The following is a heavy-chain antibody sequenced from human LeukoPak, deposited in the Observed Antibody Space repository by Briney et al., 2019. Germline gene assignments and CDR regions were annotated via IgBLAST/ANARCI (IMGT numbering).Heavy chain of an antibody. D-gene: IGHD3-22*01. CDR3: ARRPNYYDSSGYPSFDY. Sequence: SETLSLTCTVSGGSISSSSYYWGWIRQPPGKGLEWIGSIYYSGSTYYNPSLKSRVTISVDTSKNQFSLKLSSVTAADTAVYYCARRPNYYDSSGYPSFDYWGQGTLVTVSS. V-gene: IGHV4-39*01. CDR1: GGSISSSSYY. J-gene: IGHJ4*02. CDR2: IYYSGST.